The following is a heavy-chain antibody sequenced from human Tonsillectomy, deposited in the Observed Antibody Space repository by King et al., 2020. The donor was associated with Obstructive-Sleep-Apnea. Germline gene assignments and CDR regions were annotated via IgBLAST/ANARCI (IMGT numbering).Heavy chain of an antibody. D-gene: IGHD3-16*01. CDR2: IKQDGTDQ. Sequence: VQLVESGGGLVQPGGSLRLSCATSGFTFSIYWMTWVRQAPGKGLEWVANIKQDGTDQNYVDSVKGRFTISRDNAQNSVYLQLNSLRAEDTAVYYCAREYWGPDFWGQGTLVTVSS. CDR3: AREYWGPDF. V-gene: IGHV3-7*01. J-gene: IGHJ4*02. CDR1: GFTFSIYW.